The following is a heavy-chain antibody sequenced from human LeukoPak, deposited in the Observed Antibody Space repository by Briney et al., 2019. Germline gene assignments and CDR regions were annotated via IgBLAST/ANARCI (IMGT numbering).Heavy chain of an antibody. CDR2: ISSSSSYI. Sequence: GGSLRLSCAASGFTFSSYSMNWVRQAPGKGLEWVSSISSSSSYIYYADSVKGRFTISRDNAKNSPYLQMNSLRAEDTAVYYCAGDGGGDAFDIWGQGTMVTVSS. J-gene: IGHJ3*02. CDR3: AGDGGGDAFDI. D-gene: IGHD2-15*01. V-gene: IGHV3-21*01. CDR1: GFTFSSYS.